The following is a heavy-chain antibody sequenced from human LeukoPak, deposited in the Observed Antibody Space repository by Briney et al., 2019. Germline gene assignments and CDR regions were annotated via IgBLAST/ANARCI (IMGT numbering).Heavy chain of an antibody. Sequence: SSETLSLTCAVYGGSFSGYYWSWIRQPPGKGLEWGGEINHSGSTNYNPSLKSRVTISVDTSKNQFSLKLSSVTAADTAVYYCVRSTYDSSGFDAFDIWGQGTMVTVSS. J-gene: IGHJ3*02. D-gene: IGHD3-22*01. V-gene: IGHV4-34*01. CDR1: GGSFSGYY. CDR3: VRSTYDSSGFDAFDI. CDR2: INHSGST.